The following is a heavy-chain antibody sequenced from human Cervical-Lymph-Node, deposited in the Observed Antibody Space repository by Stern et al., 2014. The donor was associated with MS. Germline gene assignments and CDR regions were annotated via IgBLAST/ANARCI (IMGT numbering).Heavy chain of an antibody. CDR1: GFSLNTRGVG. CDR3: ATHAPGVVPAALDY. V-gene: IGHV2-5*02. CDR2: IYWDDSK. J-gene: IGHJ4*02. Sequence: QVTLRESGPTLVKPTQTLTLTCNFSGFSLNTRGVGVGWIRQPPGKALEWLALIYWDDSKRYSPSLKNRLTITKDTSKNQVVLTMNNMDPVDTATFYCATHAPGVVPAALDYWGQGTLVTVSS. D-gene: IGHD2-2*01.